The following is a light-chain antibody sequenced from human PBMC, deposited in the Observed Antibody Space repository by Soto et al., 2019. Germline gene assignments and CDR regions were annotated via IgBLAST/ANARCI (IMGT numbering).Light chain of an antibody. Sequence: EIVLTQSPATLSSFRGDRVTLSCRASQYINTRLAWYQHRPGQAPRLLIYQTSIRAAGIPARFSASGTGTDFTLTISDVQPEDFAVYYCHQRQSWPRTFGQGTKVE. CDR1: QYINTR. CDR3: HQRQSWPRT. CDR2: QTS. J-gene: IGKJ1*01. V-gene: IGKV3-11*01.